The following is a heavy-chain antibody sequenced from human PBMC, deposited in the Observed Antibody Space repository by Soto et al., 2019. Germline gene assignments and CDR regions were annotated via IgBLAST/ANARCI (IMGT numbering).Heavy chain of an antibody. J-gene: IGHJ5*02. CDR1: ACTSGSYG. CDR3: AKAGWFDP. Sequence: LRLSCAGSACTSGSYGMHWVRQPPGKGLEWVAVISYDGSNKYYADSVKGRFTISRDNSKNTLYLQMNSRRAEDTAVYYCAKAGWFDPWGRGSLVTVSS. V-gene: IGHV3-30*18. CDR2: ISYDGSNK.